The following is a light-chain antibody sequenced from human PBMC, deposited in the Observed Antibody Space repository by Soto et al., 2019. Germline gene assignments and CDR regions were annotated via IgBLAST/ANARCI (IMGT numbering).Light chain of an antibody. J-gene: IGLJ1*01. CDR1: SSNIGAGYD. CDR2: GNN. CDR3: QTYDRSLSGSRV. V-gene: IGLV1-40*01. Sequence: QSVLTQPPSVSGAPGQRVIISCTGSSSNIGAGYDVHWYQQLPGTAPKLLIYGNNNRPSGIPDRFSGSLSGTSASLAITGLQAEDEADYYCQTYDRSLSGSRVFGTGTNLTVL.